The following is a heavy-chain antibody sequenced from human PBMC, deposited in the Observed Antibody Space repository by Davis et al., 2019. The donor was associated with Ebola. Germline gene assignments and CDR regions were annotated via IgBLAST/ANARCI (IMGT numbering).Heavy chain of an antibody. D-gene: IGHD2-2*01. Sequence: GGSLRLSCGTSGFTFNSYGMNWVRQAPGKGLEWVSYISGSGGNTYYADSVKGRFTISRDNAKNSLYLQMNSLRAEDTAVYYCARFVVPAAQYNWFDPWGQGTLVTVSS. CDR1: GFTFNSYG. CDR2: ISGSGGNT. V-gene: IGHV3-23*01. J-gene: IGHJ5*02. CDR3: ARFVVPAAQYNWFDP.